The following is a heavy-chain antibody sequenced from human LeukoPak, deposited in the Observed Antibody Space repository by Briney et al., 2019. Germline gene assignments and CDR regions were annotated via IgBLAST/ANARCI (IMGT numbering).Heavy chain of an antibody. V-gene: IGHV4-38-2*02. J-gene: IGHJ3*02. CDR2: IYHSGST. CDR1: GYSINNGYY. CDR3: ARSDGYGLVGI. Sequence: SETLSLTCTVSGYSINNGYYWGWIRQPPGKGLEWIGSIYHSGSTYYKPSLKSRVTISVDTAKNHFSLNLSSVTAADTAVYYCARSDGYGLVGIWGQGTMVTVSS. D-gene: IGHD3-10*01.